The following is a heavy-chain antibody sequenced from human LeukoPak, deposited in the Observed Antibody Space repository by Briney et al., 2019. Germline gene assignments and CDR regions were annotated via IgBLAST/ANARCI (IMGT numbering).Heavy chain of an antibody. D-gene: IGHD3-10*01. CDR1: GYTFTGYY. J-gene: IGHJ6*02. CDR2: INPNSGGT. CDR3: ARIITETAGDYYYYYGMGV. V-gene: IGHV1-2*02. Sequence: ASVKVSCKASGYTFTGYYMHWVRQAPGQGLEWMGWINPNSGGTNYAQKFQGRVTMTRDTSISTAYMELSRLRSDDTAVYYCARIITETAGDYYYYYGMGVWGQGTTVTVSS.